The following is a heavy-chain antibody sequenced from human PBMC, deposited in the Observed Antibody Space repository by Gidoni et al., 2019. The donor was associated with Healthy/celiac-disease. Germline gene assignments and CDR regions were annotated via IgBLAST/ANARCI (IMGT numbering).Heavy chain of an antibody. J-gene: IGHJ1*01. CDR3: AKDPGIAVVVVAAVGMNFQH. CDR1: GFTFRSYG. CDR2: ISYDGSNK. V-gene: IGHV3-30*18. D-gene: IGHD2-15*01. Sequence: QVQLVESGGGVVQPGRSLRLSCAASGFTFRSYGMHWVRQAPGKGLEWVAVISYDGSNKYYADSVKGRFTISRDNSKNTLYLQMNSLRAEDTAVYYCAKDPGIAVVVVAAVGMNFQHWGQGTLVTVSS.